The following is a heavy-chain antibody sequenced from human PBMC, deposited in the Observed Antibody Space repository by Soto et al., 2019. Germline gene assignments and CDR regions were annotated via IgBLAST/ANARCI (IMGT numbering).Heavy chain of an antibody. CDR3: ARGATVTTSTIGWFDP. CDR1: GYTFTSYA. D-gene: IGHD4-4*01. Sequence: QVPLVQSGAEVKKPGASVKVSCKASGYTFTSYAMHWVRQAPGQRLEWMGWINAGNGNTKYSQKFQGRVTITRDTSASTAYMELSSLRSEDTAVYYCARGATVTTSTIGWFDPWGQGTLVTVSS. J-gene: IGHJ5*02. V-gene: IGHV1-3*01. CDR2: INAGNGNT.